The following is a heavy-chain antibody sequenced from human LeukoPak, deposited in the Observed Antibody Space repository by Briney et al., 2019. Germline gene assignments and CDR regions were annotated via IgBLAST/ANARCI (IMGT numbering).Heavy chain of an antibody. D-gene: IGHD2-15*01. CDR1: GFTFGGYA. Sequence: GGSLRLSCTASGFTFGGYAMSWFRQAPGKGLEWVGFIRTKAYGGTTEYAASVKGRFTISRDDSKSIAYLQMNSLKTEDTAVYYCTRGKGDQGWYWGQGTLVTVSS. J-gene: IGHJ4*02. CDR2: IRTKAYGGTT. CDR3: TRGKGDQGWY. V-gene: IGHV3-49*03.